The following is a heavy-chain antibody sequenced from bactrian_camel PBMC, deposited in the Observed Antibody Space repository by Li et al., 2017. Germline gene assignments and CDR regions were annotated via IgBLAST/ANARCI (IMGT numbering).Heavy chain of an antibody. CDR3: AKDTARAVVAGAAFSADFGY. D-gene: IGHD3*01. V-gene: IGHV3S1*01. CDR1: AFPFSSYC. Sequence: HVQLVESGGGLVQPGGSLRLSCAASAFPFSSYCMYWVRQAPGKRREVVATISGRGDVYYTDSVKGRFTISRDNAKNTLYLQLNSLKSEDTAMYYCAKDTARAVVAGAAFSADFGYWGQGTQVTVS. CDR2: ISGRGDV. J-gene: IGHJ6*01.